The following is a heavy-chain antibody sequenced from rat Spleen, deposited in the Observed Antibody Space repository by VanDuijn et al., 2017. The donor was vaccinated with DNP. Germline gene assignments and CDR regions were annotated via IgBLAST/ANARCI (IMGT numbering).Heavy chain of an antibody. J-gene: IGHJ2*01. Sequence: EVQLVESGGGFVQPGRSLKLSCAASGFTFSDYYMAWVRQAPTKGLELVAYISYAGGSTYHGDSVKGRFTVSRDNAKSSLYLQIDSLKSEDTATYYCAYYYDGYYWGQGVMVTVSS. V-gene: IGHV5-20*01. CDR1: GFTFSDYY. D-gene: IGHD1-12*03. CDR3: AYYYDGYY. CDR2: ISYAGGST.